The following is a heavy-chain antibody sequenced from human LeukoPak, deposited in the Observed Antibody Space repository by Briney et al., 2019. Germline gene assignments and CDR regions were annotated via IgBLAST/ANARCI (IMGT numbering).Heavy chain of an antibody. Sequence: ASVKVSCKASGYTFTNYYIHWVRQAPGQGLEWMGIINPSGGYTSYAQIFQGRLTMTRDTSTSTVYMELSSLTSEDTAVYYCARDRWLLDYWGQGTLVTVSS. CDR2: INPSGGYT. V-gene: IGHV1-46*01. J-gene: IGHJ4*02. CDR3: ARDRWLLDY. CDR1: GYTFTNYY. D-gene: IGHD4-23*01.